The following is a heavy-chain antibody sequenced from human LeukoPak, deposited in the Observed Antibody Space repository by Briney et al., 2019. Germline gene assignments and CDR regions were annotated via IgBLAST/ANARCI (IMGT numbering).Heavy chain of an antibody. D-gene: IGHD3-22*01. CDR2: IIPILGIA. V-gene: IGHV1-69*04. CDR3: AKGSKPYYPEDSSGALA. J-gene: IGHJ5*02. CDR1: GGTFSSYA. Sequence: ASVKVSCKASGGTFSSYAISWVRQAPGQGLEWMGRIIPILGIANYAQKFQGRVTITADKSTSTAYMELNSLRAEDTAVYYCAKGSKPYYPEDSSGALAWGQGTLVTVSS.